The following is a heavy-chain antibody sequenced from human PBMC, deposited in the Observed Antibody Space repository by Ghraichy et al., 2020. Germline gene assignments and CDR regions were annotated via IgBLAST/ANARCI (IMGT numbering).Heavy chain of an antibody. CDR1: GFTFSSYW. V-gene: IGHV3-7*03. CDR3: AREGLANYDILTGYYTSGYYYGMDV. J-gene: IGHJ6*02. CDR2: IKQDGSEK. Sequence: GESLNISCAASGFTFSSYWMSWVRQAPGKGLEWVANIKQDGSEKYYVDSVKGRFTISRDNAKNSLYLQMNSLRAEDTAVYYCAREGLANYDILTGYYTSGYYYGMDVWGQGTTVTVSS. D-gene: IGHD3-9*01.